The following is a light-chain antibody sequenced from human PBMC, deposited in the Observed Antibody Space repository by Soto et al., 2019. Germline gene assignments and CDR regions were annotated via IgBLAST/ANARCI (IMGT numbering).Light chain of an antibody. J-gene: IGKJ1*01. CDR3: QQYNSYSWT. CDR2: KAS. V-gene: IGKV1-5*03. CDR1: QSLSGY. Sequence: DIQMTQSPSTLSASVGDRVTITCRASQSLSGYLAWYQQRPGKAPKLLIYKASTLESGVPSRFSGSGSGTEFTLTISNLQSDDFATYYCQQYNSYSWTFGQGTKVEIK.